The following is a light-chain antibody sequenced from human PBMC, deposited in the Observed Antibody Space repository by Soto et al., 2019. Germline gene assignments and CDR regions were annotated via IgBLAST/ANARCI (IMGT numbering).Light chain of an antibody. CDR2: EVS. J-gene: IGLJ2*01. V-gene: IGLV2-14*01. CDR3: SSYTSTSTVL. Sequence: QSALTQPASVSGSPGQSITISCTGTSSDVGAYNLVSWYQHHPGKAPKFMMYEVSYRPSGVSNRFSGSKSGNTASLTISGLQAEDEAYYYCSSYTSTSTVLVGGGTKLTVL. CDR1: SSDVGAYNL.